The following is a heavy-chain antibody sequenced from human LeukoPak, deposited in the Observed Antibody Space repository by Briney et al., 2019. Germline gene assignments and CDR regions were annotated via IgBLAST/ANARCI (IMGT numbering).Heavy chain of an antibody. CDR1: GFTVSSNY. D-gene: IGHD2-2*01. CDR3: ARADIVVVPAAAPNYYYMDV. V-gene: IGHV3-21*01. CDR2: ISSSSSYI. J-gene: IGHJ6*03. Sequence: GGSLRLSCAASGFTVSSNYMSWVRQAPGKGLEWVSSISSSSSYIYYADSVKGRFTISRDNAKNSLYLQMNSLRAEDTAVYYCARADIVVVPAAAPNYYYMDVWGKGTTVTVSS.